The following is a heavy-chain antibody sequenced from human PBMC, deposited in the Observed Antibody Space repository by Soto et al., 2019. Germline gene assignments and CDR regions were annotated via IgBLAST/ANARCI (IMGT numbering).Heavy chain of an antibody. CDR3: AREILLDYYDSSGYYGAFDI. J-gene: IGHJ3*02. Sequence: GGSLRLSCAASGFTVSSNYMSWVRQAPGKGLEWVSVIYSGGSTYYADSVKGRFTISRGNSKNTLYLQMNSLRAEDTAVYYCAREILLDYYDSSGYYGAFDIWGQGTMVTVSS. V-gene: IGHV3-53*01. D-gene: IGHD3-22*01. CDR1: GFTVSSNY. CDR2: IYSGGST.